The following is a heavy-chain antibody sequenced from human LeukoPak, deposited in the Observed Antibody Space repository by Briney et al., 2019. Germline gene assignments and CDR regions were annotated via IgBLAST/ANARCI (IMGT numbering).Heavy chain of an antibody. V-gene: IGHV3-9*01. CDR1: GLTFSSYW. CDR2: ISWNSGII. Sequence: PGGSLRLSCAVSGLTFSSYWMHWVRQTPGKGLEWVSAISWNSGIIAYADSVKGRFTIFRDNAKNSLYLQMNSLRVEDTAVYYCAKDRFFYDSGSKANWGQGTLVTVSS. D-gene: IGHD3-22*01. CDR3: AKDRFFYDSGSKAN. J-gene: IGHJ4*02.